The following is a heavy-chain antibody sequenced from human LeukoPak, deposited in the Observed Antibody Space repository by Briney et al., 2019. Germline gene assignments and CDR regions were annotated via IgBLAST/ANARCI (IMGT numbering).Heavy chain of an antibody. Sequence: SETLSLTCTVSGGSISSYYWSWIRQPAGKGLEWIGRIYTSGSTNYNPSLKGRVTMSVDTSKNQFSLKLSSVTAADTAVYYCASHSGWYGMYYFDYWGQGTLVTVSS. CDR1: GGSISSYY. V-gene: IGHV4-4*07. CDR2: IYTSGST. CDR3: ASHSGWYGMYYFDY. D-gene: IGHD6-19*01. J-gene: IGHJ4*02.